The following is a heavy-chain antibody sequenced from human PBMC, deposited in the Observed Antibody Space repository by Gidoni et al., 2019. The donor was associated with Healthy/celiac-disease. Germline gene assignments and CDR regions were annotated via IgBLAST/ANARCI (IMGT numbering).Heavy chain of an antibody. CDR3: ARAAYCSGWYGDY. CDR1: GGTFSNYT. D-gene: IGHD6-19*01. V-gene: IGHV1-69*02. Sequence: QVQLVQSGAAVKKPGSPVKVSCKASGGTFSNYTISWVRQAPGQGLEWMGRIIPILGLANYAQKFQGRVTITADKSTSTAYMELSSLRSEDTAVYYCARAAYCSGWYGDYWGQGTLVTVSS. J-gene: IGHJ4*02. CDR2: IIPILGLA.